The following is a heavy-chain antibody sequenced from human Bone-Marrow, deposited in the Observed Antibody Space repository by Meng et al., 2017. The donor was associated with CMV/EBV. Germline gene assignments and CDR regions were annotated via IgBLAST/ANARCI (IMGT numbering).Heavy chain of an antibody. CDR3: ARDSHDFWSGYYQVYYYGMDV. D-gene: IGHD3-3*01. CDR1: GFTFSSYT. V-gene: IGHV3-30-3*01. Sequence: GGSLRLSCAASGFTFSSYTMHWVRQAPGKGLEWVAVISYDGSSKFYAGSVKGRSTISRDNSKNTLYLQMNSLRAEDTAVYYCARDSHDFWSGYYQVYYYGMDVWGQGTTVTVSS. J-gene: IGHJ6*02. CDR2: ISYDGSSK.